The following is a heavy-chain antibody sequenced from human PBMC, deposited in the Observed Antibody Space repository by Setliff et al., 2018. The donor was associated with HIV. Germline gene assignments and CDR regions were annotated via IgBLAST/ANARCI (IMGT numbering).Heavy chain of an antibody. J-gene: IGHJ5*02. D-gene: IGHD3-9*01. V-gene: IGHV3-66*01. CDR3: AKASLVYYDILTGYGNWFDP. CDR2: IYSGGSR. CDR1: GLTVSSNY. Sequence: HPGGSLRLSCAASGLTVSSNYITWVRQAPGKGLEWVSVIYSGGSRYYADSVKGRFTISRDNSKNTLYLQMNSLRAEDTAVYYCAKASLVYYDILTGYGNWFDPWGQGTLVTVSS.